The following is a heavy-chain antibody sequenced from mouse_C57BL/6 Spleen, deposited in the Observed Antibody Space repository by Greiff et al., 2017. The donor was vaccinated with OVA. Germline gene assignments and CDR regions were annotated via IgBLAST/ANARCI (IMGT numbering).Heavy chain of an antibody. V-gene: IGHV2-3*01. Sequence: VKVVESGPGLVAPSQSLSITCTVSGFSLTSYGVSWVRQPPGKGLEWLGVIWGDGSTNYHSALISRLSISKDNSKSQVFLKLNSLQTDDTATYYCAKGTDYYGSSYANYAMDYWGQGTSVTVSS. CDR1: GFSLTSYG. D-gene: IGHD1-1*01. J-gene: IGHJ4*01. CDR2: IWGDGST. CDR3: AKGTDYYGSSYANYAMDY.